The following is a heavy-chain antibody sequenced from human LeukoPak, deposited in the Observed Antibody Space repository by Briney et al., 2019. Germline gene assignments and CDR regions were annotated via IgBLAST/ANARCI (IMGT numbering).Heavy chain of an antibody. CDR3: AREDCSSTSCYTRNAFDI. J-gene: IGHJ3*02. D-gene: IGHD2-2*02. CDR1: GGSISSYY. CDR2: IYYTGST. Sequence: SETLSLTCTVSGGSISSYYWSWIRQPPGKGLEWIGYIYYTGSTDYNPSLNSRVTISVDTSKTQFSLKLSSVTAADTAVYYCAREDCSSTSCYTRNAFDIWGQGTMVTVSS. V-gene: IGHV4-59*12.